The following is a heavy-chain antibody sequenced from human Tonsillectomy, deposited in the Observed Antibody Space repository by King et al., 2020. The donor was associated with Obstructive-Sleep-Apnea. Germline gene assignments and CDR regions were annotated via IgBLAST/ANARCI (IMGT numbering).Heavy chain of an antibody. J-gene: IGHJ4*02. CDR3: ARDPSYNGRVNYFDY. CDR2: ILYDGSDK. CDR1: GFTFSNYV. Sequence: VQLVESGGGVVQPGRSLRLSCGASGFTFSNYVMHLVRQAPGKGLEWVALILYDGSDKYYADSVKGRLTISRDNSKNTVHLQMNRLRAEDTAVYYCARDPSYNGRVNYFDYWGQGTLVTVSS. V-gene: IGHV3-30*04. D-gene: IGHD1-1*01.